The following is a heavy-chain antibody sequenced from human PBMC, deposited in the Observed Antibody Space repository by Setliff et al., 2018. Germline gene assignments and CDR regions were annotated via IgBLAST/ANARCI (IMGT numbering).Heavy chain of an antibody. Sequence: LTCRVSGGSISSGNYYWGLIRQPPGKGLEWVATIYYSGSTYSNPSLKSRLIISVDAPDNQFSVRLSSVTAADTAVYYCARHKSNGSGSYPSLYMDVWGKGIMVTVSS. J-gene: IGHJ6*03. CDR2: IYYSGST. D-gene: IGHD3-10*01. CDR3: ARHKSNGSGSYPSLYMDV. V-gene: IGHV4-39*01. CDR1: GGSISSGNYY.